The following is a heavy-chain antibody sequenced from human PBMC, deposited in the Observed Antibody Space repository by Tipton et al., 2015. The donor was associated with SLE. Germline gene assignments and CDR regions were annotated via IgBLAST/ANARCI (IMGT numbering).Heavy chain of an antibody. D-gene: IGHD1-26*01. CDR3: AREGSGTPDY. J-gene: IGHJ4*02. V-gene: IGHV3-23*03. CDR1: GFTFSSYA. Sequence: SLRLSCAASGFTFSSYAMSWVRQAPGKGLEWVSVIHSGGSIYYADSVKGRFTISRDNSKNTLYLQLNSLRAEDTAVYYCAREGSGTPDYWGQGTLVTVSS. CDR2: IHSGGSI.